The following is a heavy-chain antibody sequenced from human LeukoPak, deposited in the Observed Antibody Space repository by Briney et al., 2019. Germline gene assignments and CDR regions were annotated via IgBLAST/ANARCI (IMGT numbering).Heavy chain of an antibody. J-gene: IGHJ4*02. D-gene: IGHD1-26*01. V-gene: IGHV3-7*01. CDR2: IKQDGSEK. CDR3: ARHRVGAFDY. Sequence: GGSLRLSCAASGFIFSNYWMSWVRQAPGKGLEWVANIKQDGSEKYYVDSVKGRFTISRDNAKNSLYLQMNSLRAEDTAVYYCARHRVGAFDYWGQGTLVTVSS. CDR1: GFIFSNYW.